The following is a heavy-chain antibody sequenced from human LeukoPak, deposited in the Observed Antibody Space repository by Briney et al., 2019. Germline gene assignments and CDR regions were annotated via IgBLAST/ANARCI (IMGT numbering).Heavy chain of an antibody. D-gene: IGHD3-10*01. V-gene: IGHV3-21*01. CDR2: ISSSSSYI. CDR1: GFTFSSYS. CDR3: ARDGITMVRGVPDAFDI. J-gene: IGHJ3*02. Sequence: GGSLRLSCAASGFTFSSYSMNWVRQAPGKGLEWVSSISSSSSYIYYADSVKGRFTISRDNAKNSLYLQMNSLRAEDTAVYYCARDGITMVRGVPDAFDIRGQGTMVTVSS.